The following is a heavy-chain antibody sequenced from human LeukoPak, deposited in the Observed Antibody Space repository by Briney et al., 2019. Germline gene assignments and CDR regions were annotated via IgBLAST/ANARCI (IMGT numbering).Heavy chain of an antibody. CDR1: GFTFSSYS. CDR2: ISSSSSTI. V-gene: IGHV3-48*01. CDR3: ARDLRLLNDY. Sequence: GGSLRLSCAASGFTFSSYSMNWVRQAPGKGLEWVSYISSSSSTIYYADSVKGRFTISRDNAKNSLYLQMNSLRAEDTAVYYCARDLRLLNDYWGQGTLVTVSS. D-gene: IGHD2-21*02. J-gene: IGHJ4*02.